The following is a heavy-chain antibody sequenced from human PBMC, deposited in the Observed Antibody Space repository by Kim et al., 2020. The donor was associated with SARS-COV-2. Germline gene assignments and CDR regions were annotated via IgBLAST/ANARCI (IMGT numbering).Heavy chain of an antibody. D-gene: IGHD3-22*01. CDR3: ARVGDSSGYPHQYYYYYGMDV. V-gene: IGHV1-69*13. CDR2: IIPIFGTA. Sequence: SVKVSCKASGGTFSSYAISWVRQAPGQGLEWMGGIIPIFGTANYAQKFQGRVTITADESTSTAYMELSSLRSEDTAVYYCARVGDSSGYPHQYYYYYGMDVWGQGTTVTVSS. CDR1: GGTFSSYA. J-gene: IGHJ6*02.